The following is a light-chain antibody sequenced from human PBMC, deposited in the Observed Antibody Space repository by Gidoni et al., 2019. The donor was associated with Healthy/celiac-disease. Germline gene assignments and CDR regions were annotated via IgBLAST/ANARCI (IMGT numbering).Light chain of an antibody. V-gene: IGLV1-47*01. CDR3: ATWDDRLSAGV. J-gene: IGLJ3*02. CDR1: SSNIGSNY. Sequence: QSVLTPPPSASGTPGQRVTISCSGSSSNIGSNYVYWYQQLPGTAPKLLIYRNNQRPSGVPDRFSGSKSGTSASLAISGLRSEDEADYYCATWDDRLSAGVFGGGTKLTVL. CDR2: RNN.